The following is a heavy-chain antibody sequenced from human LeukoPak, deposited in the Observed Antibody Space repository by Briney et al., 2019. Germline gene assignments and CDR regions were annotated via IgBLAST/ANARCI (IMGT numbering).Heavy chain of an antibody. CDR2: IKRKTDDGTT. Sequence: GGSLRLSCAASGFSFSYASMTWVRRAPGKGLEWVGRIKRKTDDGTTDYAAPVKGRFTISRDDSKSTLYLQMDSLRTDDTAVYYCTTASDYGAFDHWGQGTLVTVSS. D-gene: IGHD4-17*01. V-gene: IGHV3-15*01. J-gene: IGHJ4*02. CDR3: TTASDYGAFDH. CDR1: GFSFSYAS.